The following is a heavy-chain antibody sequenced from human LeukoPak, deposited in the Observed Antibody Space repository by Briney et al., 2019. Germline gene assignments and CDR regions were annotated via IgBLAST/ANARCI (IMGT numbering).Heavy chain of an antibody. CDR3: ARDAGYYDSSGYLTYYYYYYMDV. D-gene: IGHD3-22*01. CDR1: GFTFSSYS. Sequence: PGGSLRLSCAASGFTFSSYSMNWVRQAPGKGLEWVSYISSSSTIYYADSVKGRFTISRDNAKNSLYLQMNSLRAEDTAVYYCARDAGYYDSSGYLTYYYYYYMDVWGKGTTVTVSS. J-gene: IGHJ6*03. CDR2: ISSSSTI. V-gene: IGHV3-48*04.